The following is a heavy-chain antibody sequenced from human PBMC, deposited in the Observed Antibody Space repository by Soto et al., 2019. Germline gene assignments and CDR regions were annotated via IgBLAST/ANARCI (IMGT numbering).Heavy chain of an antibody. V-gene: IGHV3-30-3*01. CDR3: ARWNVQHDSYGYF. CDR1: GFTFSSFP. D-gene: IGHD5-18*01. CDR2: ISSDGSNK. J-gene: IGHJ4*02. Sequence: QVHLVESGGGVVQPGRSLRLSCAASGFTFSSFPMHWVRQAPGRGLEWVALISSDGSNKYYADAVKGQFTISRDNSKNTLYLQMNSLRGEDTAVYYCARWNVQHDSYGYFWGQGTQVTVSS.